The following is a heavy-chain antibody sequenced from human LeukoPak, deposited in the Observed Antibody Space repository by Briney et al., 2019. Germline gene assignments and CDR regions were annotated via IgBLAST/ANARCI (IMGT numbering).Heavy chain of an antibody. CDR3: AKDLNYYDSSVLLDY. Sequence: GGSLRLSCAASGFTFSRYGMHWVRQAPGKGLEWVAFIRYDGSNEYYAESVKGRFTISRDNSKNTLYLQMNSLRAEDTAVYCCAKDLNYYDSSVLLDYWGQGTLVTVFS. D-gene: IGHD3-22*01. CDR2: IRYDGSNE. V-gene: IGHV3-30*02. J-gene: IGHJ4*02. CDR1: GFTFSRYG.